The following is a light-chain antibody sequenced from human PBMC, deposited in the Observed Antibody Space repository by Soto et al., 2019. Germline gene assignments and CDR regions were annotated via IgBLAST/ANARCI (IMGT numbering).Light chain of an antibody. CDR2: HVS. CDR3: YSYTSRSTYF. J-gene: IGLJ1*01. Sequence: QSVLTQPASVSGSPGQSVTISCTGTSSDVGTYNYVSWYQQHPAKVPKLMIYHVSNRPSGVSDRFSGSKSGNTASLTISVLQAEDEADYYCYSYTSRSTYFFGTGTTLTVL. V-gene: IGLV2-14*01. CDR1: SSDVGTYNY.